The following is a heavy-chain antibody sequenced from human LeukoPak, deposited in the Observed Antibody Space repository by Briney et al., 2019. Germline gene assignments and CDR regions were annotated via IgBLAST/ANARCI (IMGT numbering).Heavy chain of an antibody. V-gene: IGHV4-61*02. CDR1: GGSISCGSYY. Sequence: SETLSLTCTVSGGSISCGSYYWSWIRQPAGKGLEWMGRIYTSGSTNYNPSLKSRVTISVDTSRNQFSLKLSSVTAADTAVYYCARVPPITMVRGVPIDYWGQGTLVTVSS. CDR2: IYTSGST. J-gene: IGHJ4*02. CDR3: ARVPPITMVRGVPIDY. D-gene: IGHD3-10*01.